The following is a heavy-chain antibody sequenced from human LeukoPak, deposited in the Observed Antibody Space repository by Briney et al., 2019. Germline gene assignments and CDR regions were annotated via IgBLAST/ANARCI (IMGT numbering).Heavy chain of an antibody. CDR1: GYTFTSYG. CDR3: ARTPGGDYVWGSYRYTLPSPPFDY. D-gene: IGHD3-16*02. Sequence: ASVKVSCKASGYTFTSYGISWVRQAPGQGLEWMGWIRAYSGNTNYAQKLQGRVTMTTDTSTSTAYMELRSLRSDDTAVYYCARTPGGDYVWGSYRYTLPSPPFDYWGQGTLVTVSS. J-gene: IGHJ4*02. CDR2: IRAYSGNT. V-gene: IGHV1-18*01.